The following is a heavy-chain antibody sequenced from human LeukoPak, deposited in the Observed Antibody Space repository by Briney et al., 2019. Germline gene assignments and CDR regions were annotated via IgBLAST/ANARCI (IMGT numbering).Heavy chain of an antibody. Sequence: PGGSLRLSCAASGFTFSSYSMNWVRQAPGKGLEWVSYISSSSSTIYYADSVKGRFTISRDNAKNSLYLQMNSLRAEDTAVYYCARYEQWLDNGFSVWGKGTTVTVSS. CDR2: ISSSSSTI. CDR1: GFTFSSYS. J-gene: IGHJ6*04. D-gene: IGHD6-19*01. CDR3: ARYEQWLDNGFSV. V-gene: IGHV3-48*01.